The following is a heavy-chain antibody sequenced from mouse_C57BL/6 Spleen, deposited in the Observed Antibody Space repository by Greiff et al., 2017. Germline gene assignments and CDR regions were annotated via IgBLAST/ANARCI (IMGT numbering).Heavy chain of an antibody. J-gene: IGHJ3*01. V-gene: IGHV1-55*01. D-gene: IGHD3-2*02. CDR2: IYPGSGST. Sequence: QVQLQQPGAELVKPWASVKMSCKASGYTFTSYWITWVKQRPGQGLEWIGDIYPGSGSTNYNEKFKSKATLTVDTSSSTAYMQLSSLTSEDSAVYDCARRYSSGAWFAYWGQGTLVTVSA. CDR3: ARRYSSGAWFAY. CDR1: GYTFTSYW.